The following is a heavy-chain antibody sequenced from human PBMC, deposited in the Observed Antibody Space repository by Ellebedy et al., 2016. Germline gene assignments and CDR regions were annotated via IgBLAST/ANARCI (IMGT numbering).Heavy chain of an antibody. CDR2: IFSDGNT. CDR1: GFTVSTNY. V-gene: IGHV3-53*01. D-gene: IGHD2-15*01. J-gene: IGHJ5*02. CDR3: ARGVGSGWFDT. Sequence: GESLKISCAASGFTVSTNYMKWVRQAPGQGLEWVSAIFSDGNTYYADSEKGRFTISRDNSKNTLYLQMNSLRAEDTAVYYCARGVGSGWFDTWGQGTLVTVSS.